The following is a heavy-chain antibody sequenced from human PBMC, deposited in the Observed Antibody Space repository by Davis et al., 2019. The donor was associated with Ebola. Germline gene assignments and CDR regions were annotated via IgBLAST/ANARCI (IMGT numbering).Heavy chain of an antibody. D-gene: IGHD1-1*01. CDR1: GFTVSTTF. J-gene: IGHJ5*02. CDR3: AGDPNWESGS. V-gene: IGHV3-53*01. CDR2: IESGGDT. Sequence: PGGSLRLSCAASGFTVSTTFMSWVRQAPGKGLQWVSTIESGGDTYYADSVKGRFTISRDNFNNILYLQMDSLRIEDTAQYFCAGDPNWESGSWGQGTLVSVSS.